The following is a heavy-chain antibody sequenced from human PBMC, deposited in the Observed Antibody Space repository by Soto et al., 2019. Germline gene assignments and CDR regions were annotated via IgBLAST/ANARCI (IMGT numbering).Heavy chain of an antibody. CDR1: GFTFSSYS. CDR3: AREDIVATRSWFDP. J-gene: IGHJ5*02. CDR2: ISSSSSTI. V-gene: IGHV3-48*02. D-gene: IGHD5-12*01. Sequence: GGSLRLSCAASGFTFSSYSMNWVRQAPGKGLEWVSYISSSSSTIYYADSVKGRFTISRDNAKNSLYLQMNSLRDEDTAVYYCAREDIVATRSWFDPWGQGTLVTVSS.